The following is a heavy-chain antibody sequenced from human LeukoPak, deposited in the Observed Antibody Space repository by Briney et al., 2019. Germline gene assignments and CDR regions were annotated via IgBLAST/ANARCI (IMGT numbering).Heavy chain of an antibody. CDR3: AKDYGDQSYYYYGMDV. J-gene: IGHJ6*02. CDR1: GFTFSSYG. Sequence: GGSLRLSCAASGFTFSSYGMHWVRQAPGKGLEWVAVISYDGSNKYYADSVKGRFTISRDNSKNTLYLQMNSLRAEDTAVYYCAKDYGDQSYYYYGMDVWGQGPRSPSP. V-gene: IGHV3-30*18. CDR2: ISYDGSNK. D-gene: IGHD4-17*01.